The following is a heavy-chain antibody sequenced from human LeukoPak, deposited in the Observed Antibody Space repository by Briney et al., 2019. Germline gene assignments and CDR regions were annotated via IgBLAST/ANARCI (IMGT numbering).Heavy chain of an antibody. CDR3: AKERDYGPADY. V-gene: IGHV3-23*01. CDR1: GFTFRSYA. CDR2: LSGSGGST. Sequence: PGGSLRLSCAASGFTFRSYAKSWVRQAPGKGLEWVSGLSGSGGSTDYADSVKGRFTVSRDNSKNTLFLQMNSLRAEDTAIYYCAKERDYGPADYWGQGTLVTVSS. J-gene: IGHJ4*02. D-gene: IGHD4/OR15-4a*01.